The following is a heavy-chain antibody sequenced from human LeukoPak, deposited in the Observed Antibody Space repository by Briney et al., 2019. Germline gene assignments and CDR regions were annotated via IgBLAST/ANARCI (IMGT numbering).Heavy chain of an antibody. CDR2: INSDGTSI. CDR1: GFTFTSYW. V-gene: IGHV3-74*01. J-gene: IGHJ3*01. D-gene: IGHD2-15*01. CDR3: ARSQSGVFDV. Sequence: LTGGSLRLSCVVSGFTFTSYWMQWVRQVPGKGLVWVARINSDGTSIIHADSVKGRFTISRDNAENTLYLQMNSLRPEDTALYYCARSQSGVFDVWGQGTMVIVSS.